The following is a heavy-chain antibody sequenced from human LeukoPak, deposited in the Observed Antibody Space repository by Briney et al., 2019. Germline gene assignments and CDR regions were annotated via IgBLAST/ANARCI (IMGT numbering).Heavy chain of an antibody. J-gene: IGHJ4*02. CDR2: ISDNGGST. V-gene: IGHV3-23*01. CDR1: GFTFSSYA. CDR3: AKDGYSSGWLKVYYFDY. D-gene: IGHD6-19*01. Sequence: GGSLRLSCAASGFTFSSYAMSWVRQAPGKGLEWVSAISDNGGSTYYADSVKGRFTISRDNSKNTLSLHMNGLRAEDTAVYYCAKDGYSSGWLKVYYFDYWGQGTLVTVSS.